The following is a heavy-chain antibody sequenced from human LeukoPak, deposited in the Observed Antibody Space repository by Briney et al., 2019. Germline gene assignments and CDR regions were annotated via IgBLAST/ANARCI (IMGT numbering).Heavy chain of an antibody. CDR3: ARDQSLFYYNSSGPGDY. CDR1: GFTFSSYW. V-gene: IGHV3-7*01. J-gene: IGHJ4*02. D-gene: IGHD3-22*01. Sequence: GGSLRLSCAASGFTFSSYWMSWVRQAPGKGLEWVANIKQVGSEKYYVDAVKGRFTISSDDAKNSLYLQMNSLRAEDTAVYYCARDQSLFYYNSSGPGDYWGQGTLVTVSS. CDR2: IKQVGSEK.